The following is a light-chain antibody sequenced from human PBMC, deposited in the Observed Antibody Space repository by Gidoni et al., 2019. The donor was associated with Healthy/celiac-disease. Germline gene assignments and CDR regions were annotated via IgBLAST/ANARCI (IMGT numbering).Light chain of an antibody. Sequence: AIQMTQAPSSLSASVGDRVTITCRASQGIRSDLGWYQQKPGKAPKLLIYAASSLQSGVPSRFSGSGSGTDFTLTISRLQPEDFATYYCLQDYNYPPTFGQGTKVEIK. CDR3: LQDYNYPPT. V-gene: IGKV1-6*01. CDR1: QGIRSD. J-gene: IGKJ1*01. CDR2: AAS.